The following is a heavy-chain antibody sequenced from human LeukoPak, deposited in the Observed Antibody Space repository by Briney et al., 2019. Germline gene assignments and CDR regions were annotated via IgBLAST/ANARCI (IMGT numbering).Heavy chain of an antibody. V-gene: IGHV3-74*01. CDR3: ANYWYP. CDR2: IKPDGTYT. J-gene: IGHJ5*02. CDR1: GFTFSSYW. D-gene: IGHD2-8*02. Sequence: SGGSLRLSCAASGFTFSSYWMHWVRQAPGRGPVWVSGIKPDGTYTHYADSVKGRFTISRDDAKNTLYLQMNSLRVEDTAVYYCANYWYPWGPGTLVTVSS.